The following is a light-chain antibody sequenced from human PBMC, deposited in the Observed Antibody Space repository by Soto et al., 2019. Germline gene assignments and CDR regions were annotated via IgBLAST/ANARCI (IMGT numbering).Light chain of an antibody. CDR1: SSNIGAVYD. CDR3: QSYDSTLTSVV. Sequence: QLVLTQPPSVLGVPGQRVTIACTGSSSNIGAVYDVHWYQQVPGSAPKLLIYGQNNRPSGVPDRFSGSKSGTSASLAITGLQAEDEADYYCQSYDSTLTSVVFGGGTKVTVL. J-gene: IGLJ2*01. V-gene: IGLV1-40*01. CDR2: GQN.